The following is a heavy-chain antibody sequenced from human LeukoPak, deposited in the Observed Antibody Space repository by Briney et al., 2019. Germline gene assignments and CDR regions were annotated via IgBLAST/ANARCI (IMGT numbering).Heavy chain of an antibody. D-gene: IGHD6-19*01. CDR3: ARVVADSSGWETLDY. J-gene: IGHJ4*02. V-gene: IGHV1-46*01. CDR2: INPSDGNT. Sequence: ASVKVSCKASGYTFTTYYMHWVRQAPGQGLEWMGIINPSDGNTNYARNFQGRVTMTRDTSTSTVYMELSSLRSEDTAVYYCARVVADSSGWETLDYWGQGTLVTVSS. CDR1: GYTFTTYY.